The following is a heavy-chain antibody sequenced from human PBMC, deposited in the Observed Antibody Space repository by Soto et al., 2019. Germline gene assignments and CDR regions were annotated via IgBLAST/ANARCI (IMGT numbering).Heavy chain of an antibody. CDR1: GGSISSSSYY. V-gene: IGHV4-39*02. J-gene: IGHJ5*02. D-gene: IGHD2-2*01. CDR2: IYYSGST. CDR3: ARALRHCPSPSCYEGRTRSDP. Sequence: QLQLQESGPGLVKPSETLSLACTVSGGSISSSSYYWGWIRQPPGKGLEWIGSIYYSGSTYYNPSLKSRVTLSRDASKNHPPPKLTSVPAAHTSVYYCARALRHCPSPSCYEGRTRSDPRGQGTLIIVSS.